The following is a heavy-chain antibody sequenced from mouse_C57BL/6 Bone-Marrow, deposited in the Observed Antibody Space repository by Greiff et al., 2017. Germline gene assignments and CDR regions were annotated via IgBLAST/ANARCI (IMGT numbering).Heavy chain of an antibody. CDR1: GYTFTDYT. CDR3: ARWKANWDYFDY. D-gene: IGHD4-1*01. CDR2: IYPRDGST. V-gene: IGHV1-78*01. J-gene: IGHJ2*01. Sequence: QVQLQQSDAELVKPGASVKISCKVSGYTFTDYTIHWMKQRPEQGLEWIGYIYPRDGSTKYNEKFKGKATLTADKSSSPAYMQLNSLTSEDSAVYVCARWKANWDYFDYGGQGTTLTVSS.